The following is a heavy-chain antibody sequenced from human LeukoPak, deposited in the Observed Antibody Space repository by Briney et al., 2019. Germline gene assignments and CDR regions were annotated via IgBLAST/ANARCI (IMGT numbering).Heavy chain of an antibody. V-gene: IGHV3-30*02. J-gene: IGHJ5*02. CDR2: IRYDGSNK. CDR3: AKHWNYEFSWFDP. CDR1: GFTFSSYG. D-gene: IGHD1-7*01. Sequence: GGSLRLSCAASGFTFSSYGMHWVRPAPGKGLEWVAFIRYDGSNKYYADSVKGRFTISRDNSKNTLYLQMNSLRAEDTAVYYCAKHWNYEFSWFDPWGQGTLVTVSS.